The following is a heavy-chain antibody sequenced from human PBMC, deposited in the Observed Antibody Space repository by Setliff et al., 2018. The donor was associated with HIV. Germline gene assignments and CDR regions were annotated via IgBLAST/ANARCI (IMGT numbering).Heavy chain of an antibody. CDR1: GGSISSYY. CDR2: TYTSGST. D-gene: IGHD3-22*01. Sequence: NPSETLSLTCTVSGGSISSYYWSWIRQPPGKGLEWIGYTYTSGSTNYNPSLKSRVTISVDTSKNQFSLKLSSVTAADTAVYYCARGLSFYDPGGFDYWGQGTLVTVSS. J-gene: IGHJ4*02. CDR3: ARGLSFYDPGGFDY. V-gene: IGHV4-4*09.